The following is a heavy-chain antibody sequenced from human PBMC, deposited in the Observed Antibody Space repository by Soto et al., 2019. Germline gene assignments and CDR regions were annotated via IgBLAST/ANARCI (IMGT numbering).Heavy chain of an antibody. V-gene: IGHV3-11*01. J-gene: IGHJ6*02. D-gene: IGHD3-16*01. CDR1: GFSFSDYY. Sequence: GGSLRLSCAASGFSFSDYYMSWIRQGPGKGLEWVSYISSSGTTMYYADSVKGRFTISRDNAKNSLYLQMNSLRAEDTAVYYCARGGTRRDTYYGVDVWGQGTTVTVSS. CDR2: ISSSGTTM. CDR3: ARGGTRRDTYYGVDV.